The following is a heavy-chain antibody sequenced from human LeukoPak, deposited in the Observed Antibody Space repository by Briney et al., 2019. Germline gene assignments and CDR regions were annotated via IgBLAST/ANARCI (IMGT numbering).Heavy chain of an antibody. V-gene: IGHV3-21*01. D-gene: IGHD6-19*01. CDR1: GFTFSSYS. J-gene: IGHJ4*02. CDR3: ARDSITLSGTDF. Sequence: GGSLRLSCAASGFTFSSYSMNWVRQAPGKGLEWVSSISSSSSYIYYADSVKGRFTISTDNSKNTLYLQMNSLRAEDTAVYYCARDSITLSGTDFWGQGTLVTVSS. CDR2: ISSSSSYI.